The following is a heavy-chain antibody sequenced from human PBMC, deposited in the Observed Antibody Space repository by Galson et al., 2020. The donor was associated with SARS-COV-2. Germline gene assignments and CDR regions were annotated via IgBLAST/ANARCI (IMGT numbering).Heavy chain of an antibody. J-gene: IGHJ6*02. Sequence: SSETLSLTCTLSGVSIAGYEHQWGWIRQTPGKELEWIAMIYYSGTTYYNPSLDNRAKIFVGTSKRDISLGLASVTAADTATYYCVRRILHCSRGSCSSGSVDVWGQGTTVTVSS. CDR3: VRRILHCSRGSCSSGSVDV. CDR1: GVSIAGYEHQ. V-gene: IGHV4-39*02. D-gene: IGHD2-15*01. CDR2: IYYSGTT.